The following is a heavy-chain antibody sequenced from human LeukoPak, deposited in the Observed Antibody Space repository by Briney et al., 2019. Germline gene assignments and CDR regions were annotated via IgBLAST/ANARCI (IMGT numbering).Heavy chain of an antibody. J-gene: IGHJ4*02. V-gene: IGHV3-48*02. CDR2: ISSSGDAI. Sequence: GGSLRLSCAASGFSFRTYSINWVRQSPGKGLEWISYISSSGDAIYYADSVRGRFTISRDNAKNSVYLQMNSLRDKDTAVYYCAKYRPLAGLEYWGQGTLVTVSS. CDR1: GFSFRTYS. CDR3: AKYRPLAGLEY. D-gene: IGHD6-19*01.